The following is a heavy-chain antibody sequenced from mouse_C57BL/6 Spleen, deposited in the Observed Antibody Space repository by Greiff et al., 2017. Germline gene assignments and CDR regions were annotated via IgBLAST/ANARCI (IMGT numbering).Heavy chain of an antibody. CDR1: GYTFTSYW. CDR3: ARGSYYYGSSPWFAY. Sequence: QVQLQQPGAELVKPGASVKMSCKASGYTFTSYWITWVKQRPGQGLEWIGDIYPGSGSTNYNEKFKSKATLTVDTSSSTAYMQLSSLTSEDSAVYYSARGSYYYGSSPWFAYWGQGTLVTVSA. D-gene: IGHD1-1*01. CDR2: IYPGSGST. V-gene: IGHV1-55*01. J-gene: IGHJ3*01.